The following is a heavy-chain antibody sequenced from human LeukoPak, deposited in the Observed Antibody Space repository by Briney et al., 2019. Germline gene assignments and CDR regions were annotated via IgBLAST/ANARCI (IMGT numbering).Heavy chain of an antibody. D-gene: IGHD4-11*01. J-gene: IGHJ4*02. Sequence: PGGSLRLSCAASGSTFSSYEMNWVRQAPGKGLEWVSYISSSGSTIYYADSVKGRFTISRDNAKNSLFLQMNSLRAEDTAVYYCARYSRTVSTGYWGQGTLVTVSS. V-gene: IGHV3-48*03. CDR1: GSTFSSYE. CDR2: ISSSGSTI. CDR3: ARYSRTVSTGY.